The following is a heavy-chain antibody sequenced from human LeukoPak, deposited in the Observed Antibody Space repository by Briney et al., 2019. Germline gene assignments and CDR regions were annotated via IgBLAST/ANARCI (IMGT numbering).Heavy chain of an antibody. CDR3: ARGWSWSFDF. J-gene: IGHJ4*02. D-gene: IGHD6-13*01. Sequence: GGSLGLSCAASGFTFNTYWMNWLRQAPGKGLEWVAAIKQDGSEKYYVDSVKGRFTISRDTAKNSLYLQMNSLRAEDTAVFYCARGWSWSFDFWGQGTLVTVSS. V-gene: IGHV3-7*01. CDR1: GFTFNTYW. CDR2: IKQDGSEK.